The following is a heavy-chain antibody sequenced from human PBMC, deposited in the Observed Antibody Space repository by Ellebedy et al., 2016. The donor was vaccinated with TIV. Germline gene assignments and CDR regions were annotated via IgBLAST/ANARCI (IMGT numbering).Heavy chain of an antibody. CDR1: GGSISSGDYY. Sequence: SETLSLXCTVSGGSISSGDYYWSWIRQPPGKGLEWIGYIYYSGSTYYNPSLKSRVTISVDTSKNQFSLKLSSVTAADTAVYYCARDRGATVTTVGFFDYWGQGTLVTVSS. J-gene: IGHJ4*02. D-gene: IGHD4-17*01. V-gene: IGHV4-30-4*01. CDR3: ARDRGATVTTVGFFDY. CDR2: IYYSGST.